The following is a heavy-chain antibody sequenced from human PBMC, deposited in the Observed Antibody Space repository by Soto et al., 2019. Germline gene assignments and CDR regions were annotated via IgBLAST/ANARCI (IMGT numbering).Heavy chain of an antibody. CDR3: ARLNKPGWFDP. CDR1: GGSISSVSYY. CDR2: IYYSGSA. Sequence: SETLSLTCSVSGGSISSVSYYWGWIRQPPGKGLEWIGSIYYSGSAYYSPSLKSRVTMSVDTSKNQLSLELRSVTAADTAVYYCARLNKPGWFDPWGQGNLVTVS. V-gene: IGHV4-39*01. J-gene: IGHJ5*02.